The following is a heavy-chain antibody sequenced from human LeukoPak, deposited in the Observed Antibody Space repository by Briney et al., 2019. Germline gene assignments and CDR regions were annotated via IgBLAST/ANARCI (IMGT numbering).Heavy chain of an antibody. V-gene: IGHV1-18*01. D-gene: IGHD6-19*01. CDR2: ISNYNGNR. J-gene: IGHJ4*02. CDR1: VYTYTSYG. Sequence: GASVRVSFTASVYTYTSYGISSVRQAPGQGLEWRGRISNYNGNRNDAQKLQGRGSMTTDTSTITAYRELRSLRSDDTAVYYCARSSLAVAGSVFDYWGQGTLVTVSS. CDR3: ARSSLAVAGSVFDY.